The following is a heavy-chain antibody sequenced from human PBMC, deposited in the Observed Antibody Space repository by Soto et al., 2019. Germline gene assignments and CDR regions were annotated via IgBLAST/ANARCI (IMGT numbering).Heavy chain of an antibody. CDR1: GFPFRSYA. V-gene: IGHV3-23*01. D-gene: IGHD3-10*01. CDR2: ISDSGGST. Sequence: EVPLLESGGGLVQPGGSLRLSCAASGFPFRSYAMSWVRQAPGEGLEWVSAISDSGGSTYYADSVKGRFTISRDNSKNTLYLQMNSLRAEATAVYYCAKLGRMVRGDEERPRMYDYWGQGTLVTVSS. J-gene: IGHJ4*02. CDR3: AKLGRMVRGDEERPRMYDY.